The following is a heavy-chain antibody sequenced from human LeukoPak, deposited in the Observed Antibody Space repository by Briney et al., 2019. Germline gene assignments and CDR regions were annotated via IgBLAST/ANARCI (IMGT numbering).Heavy chain of an antibody. J-gene: IGHJ6*03. CDR3: ARGLQYYDSSGYYYPLYYYYYMDV. D-gene: IGHD3-22*01. Sequence: SETLSLTCTVSGGSISSYYWSWIRPPAGKGLEWIGRIYTSGSTNYNPSLKSRVTMSVDTSKNQFSLKLSSVTAADTAVYYCARGLQYYDSSGYYYPLYYYYYMDVWGKGTTVTVSS. V-gene: IGHV4-4*07. CDR1: GGSISSYY. CDR2: IYTSGST.